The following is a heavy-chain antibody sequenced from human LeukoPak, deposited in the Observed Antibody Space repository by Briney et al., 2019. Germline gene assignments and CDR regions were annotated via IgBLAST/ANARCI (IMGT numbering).Heavy chain of an antibody. V-gene: IGHV4-38-2*02. CDR2: IYHSGST. CDR1: GYTISSGYY. J-gene: IGHJ4*02. Sequence: SETLSLTCTVSGYTISSGYYWGWIRQPPGKGLEWIGNIYHSGSTYYNPSLKSRVTISVDTSKNQFFLKLSSVTAADTAVYYCARIAGSGSLTGGFDYWGQGTLVTVSS. D-gene: IGHD3-10*01. CDR3: ARIAGSGSLTGGFDY.